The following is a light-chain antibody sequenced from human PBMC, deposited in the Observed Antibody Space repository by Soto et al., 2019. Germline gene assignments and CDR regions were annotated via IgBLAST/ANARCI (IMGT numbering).Light chain of an antibody. Sequence: DIQMTQSPPSLSAFVGDRVTITCRTSQSISTYLNWYQQKPGKAPKVLIYTASYLQPGVPSRFSGRGSGTEFSLTIDSLRPEDVATYFCQQSFSGFTFGPGTKV. CDR1: QSISTY. CDR2: TAS. CDR3: QQSFSGFT. J-gene: IGKJ3*01. V-gene: IGKV1-39*01.